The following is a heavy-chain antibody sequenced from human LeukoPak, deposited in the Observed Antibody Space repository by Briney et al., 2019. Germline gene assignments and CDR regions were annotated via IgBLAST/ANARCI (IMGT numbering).Heavy chain of an antibody. V-gene: IGHV3-21*01. CDR2: ISSSSSYI. D-gene: IGHD2-2*01. CDR3: AKGYCSSTSCYGLVDY. Sequence: PGGSLRLSCAASGFTFSSYSVNWVRQAPGKGLEWVSSISSSSSYIYYADSVKGRFTISRDNAKNSLYLQMNSLRAEDTAVYYCAKGYCSSTSCYGLVDYWGQGTLVTVSS. J-gene: IGHJ4*02. CDR1: GFTFSSYS.